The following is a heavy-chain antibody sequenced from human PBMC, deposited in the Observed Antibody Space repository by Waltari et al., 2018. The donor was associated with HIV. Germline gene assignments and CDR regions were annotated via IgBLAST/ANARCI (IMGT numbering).Heavy chain of an antibody. CDR3: SRGRGYSYGYSDL. Sequence: QVQLVQSGAEVRKPGASVKVSCKASGYNFTNYDINWVRQAPGQGLGWMGWINPKHCNTGYAQKFQGRVTMTLDTSRSTAYMELTSLTSEDTAVYHCSRGRGYSYGYSDLWGQGTLVTVSS. V-gene: IGHV1-8*01. J-gene: IGHJ4*02. D-gene: IGHD5-18*01. CDR1: GYNFTNYD. CDR2: INPKHCNT.